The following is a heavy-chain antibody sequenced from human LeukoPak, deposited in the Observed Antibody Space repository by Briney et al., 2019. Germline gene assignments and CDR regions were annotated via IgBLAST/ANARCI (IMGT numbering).Heavy chain of an antibody. V-gene: IGHV1-18*01. CDR2: ISAYNDNT. J-gene: IGHJ4*02. Sequence: ASVKVSCKASGYTFTNSIINGVRQAPGQGLERMGWISAYNDNTSYAQMFQDRVTMSTDTSTSTAYMELRSLRFDDTAVYCCARFYCTGGSCYSGYWGQGTLVTVSS. D-gene: IGHD2-15*01. CDR1: GYTFTNSI. CDR3: ARFYCTGGSCYSGY.